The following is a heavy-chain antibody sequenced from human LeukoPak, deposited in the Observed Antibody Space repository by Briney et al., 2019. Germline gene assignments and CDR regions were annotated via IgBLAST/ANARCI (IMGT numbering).Heavy chain of an antibody. CDR1: GGSISSGSYY. V-gene: IGHV4-61*02. Sequence: SETLSLTCTVSGGSISSGSYYWSWIRQPAGKGLEWIGRIYTSGSTKYNPSLKSRVTMSVDTSKNQFSLKLSSVTAADTAVYYCARNRAVVRMGYWGQGTLVTVSS. D-gene: IGHD3-10*01. CDR3: ARNRAVVRMGY. J-gene: IGHJ4*02. CDR2: IYTSGST.